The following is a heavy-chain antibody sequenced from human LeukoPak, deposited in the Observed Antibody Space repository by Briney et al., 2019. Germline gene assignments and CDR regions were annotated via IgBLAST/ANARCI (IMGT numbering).Heavy chain of an antibody. Sequence: SETLSLTCTVSGGSISSYYWSWIRQPPGKGLEWIGYIYYSGSTNCNPSLKSRVTISVDTSKNQFSLKLSSVTAADTAVYYCARDETEYYYGSGSYYPHYFDYWGQGTLVTVSS. V-gene: IGHV4-59*01. D-gene: IGHD3-10*01. CDR3: ARDETEYYYGSGSYYPHYFDY. CDR2: IYYSGST. CDR1: GGSISSYY. J-gene: IGHJ4*02.